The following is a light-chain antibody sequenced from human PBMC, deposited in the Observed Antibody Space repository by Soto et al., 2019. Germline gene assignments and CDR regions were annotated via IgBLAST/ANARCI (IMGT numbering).Light chain of an antibody. CDR1: QSISSW. CDR2: LSS. J-gene: IGKJ2*01. V-gene: IGKV1-5*01. Sequence: DIQMTQSPSTLSASVGDRVTITCRASQSISSWLAWYQQRPGKAPKLLIYLSSTLQSGVPSRFSGSGSGTNFTLTISSLQPEDFATYYCQQVNNYPYTFGQGTKVDIK. CDR3: QQVNNYPYT.